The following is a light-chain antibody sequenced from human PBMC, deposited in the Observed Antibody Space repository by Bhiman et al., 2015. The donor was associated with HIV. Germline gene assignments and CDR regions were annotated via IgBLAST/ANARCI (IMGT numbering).Light chain of an antibody. Sequence: QSVLTQPPSASGTPGQRVTISCSGGNSNIGSNYVYWYQQLPGTTPKLLIYGNNQRPSGVPDRFSGSKSGNTASLTISGVQAEDEADYYCTSYTTTGFFVFGSATKVTVL. V-gene: IGLV1-47*01. J-gene: IGLJ1*01. CDR1: NSNIGSNY. CDR2: GNN. CDR3: TSYTTTGFFV.